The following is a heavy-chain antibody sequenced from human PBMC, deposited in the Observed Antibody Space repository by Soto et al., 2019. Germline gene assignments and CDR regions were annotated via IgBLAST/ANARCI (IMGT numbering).Heavy chain of an antibody. CDR2: ISYDGSNK. D-gene: IGHD6-13*01. CDR1: GFTFSSYG. V-gene: IGHV3-30*18. CDR3: AKDLRIAAAGYGMDV. J-gene: IGHJ6*02. Sequence: SLRLSCAASGFTFSSYGMHWVRQAPGKGLEWVAVISYDGSNKYYADSVKGRFTISRDNSKNTLYLQMNSLRAEDTAVYYCAKDLRIAAAGYGMDVWGQGTTVTVSS.